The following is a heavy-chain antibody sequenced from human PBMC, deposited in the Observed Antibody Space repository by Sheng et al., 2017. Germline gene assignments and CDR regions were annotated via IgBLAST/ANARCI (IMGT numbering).Heavy chain of an antibody. V-gene: IGHV3-30*04. CDR1: GFTFSSYA. D-gene: IGHD2-2*01. Sequence: QVQLVESGGGVVQPGRSLRLSCAASGFTFSSYAMHWVRQAPGKGLEWVAVISYDGSNKYYADSVKGRFTISRDNSKNTLYLQMNSLRAEDTAVYYCARGTSLHWYFDLWGRGTLV. CDR3: ARGTSLHWYFDL. J-gene: IGHJ2*01. CDR2: ISYDGSNK.